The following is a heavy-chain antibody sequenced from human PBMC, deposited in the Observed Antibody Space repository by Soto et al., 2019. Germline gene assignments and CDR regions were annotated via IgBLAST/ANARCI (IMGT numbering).Heavy chain of an antibody. CDR2: IIPIFGTA. CDR1: GGTFSSYA. CDR3: ARDREYRDGYKAAAWFDP. V-gene: IGHV1-69*13. D-gene: IGHD6-6*01. Sequence: SVKVSCKASGGTFSSYAISWVRRAPGQGLEWMGGIIPIFGTANYAQKFQGRVTITADESTSTAYMELSSLRSEDTAVYYCARDREYRDGYKAAAWFDPWGQGTLVTVSS. J-gene: IGHJ5*02.